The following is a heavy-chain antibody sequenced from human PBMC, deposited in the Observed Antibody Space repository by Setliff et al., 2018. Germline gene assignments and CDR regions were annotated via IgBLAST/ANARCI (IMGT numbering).Heavy chain of an antibody. CDR1: GGTFKNYG. CDR3: AREKVVVVSATSYHYYMDV. V-gene: IGHV1-69*05. Sequence: SVKVSCKASGGTFKNYGISWVRQAPGQGLEWMGGIIPIFGTTNYAQKFQGRATIITDESTSTAYMELSSLRSEDTAMYYCAREKVVVVSATSYHYYMDVWGKGTTVTVSS. CDR2: IIPIFGTT. D-gene: IGHD2-15*01. J-gene: IGHJ6*03.